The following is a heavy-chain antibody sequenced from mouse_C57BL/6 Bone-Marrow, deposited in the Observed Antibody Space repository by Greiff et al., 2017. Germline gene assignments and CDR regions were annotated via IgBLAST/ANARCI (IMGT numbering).Heavy chain of an antibody. Sequence: QVQLQQSGAELVRPGASVTLSCKASGYTFTDYEMHWVQQTPVHGLEWIGAIDPETGGTAYNQKFKGKAILTADKSSSTAYMELRSLTSEDSAVYYCTRDTVVPYYFDYGGQGTTLTVSS. CDR1: GYTFTDYE. V-gene: IGHV1-15*01. J-gene: IGHJ2*01. CDR3: TRDTVVPYYFDY. CDR2: IDPETGGT. D-gene: IGHD1-1*01.